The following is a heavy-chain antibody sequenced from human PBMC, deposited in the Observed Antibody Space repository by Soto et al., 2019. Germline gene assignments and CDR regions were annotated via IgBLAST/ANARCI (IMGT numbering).Heavy chain of an antibody. CDR2: VFHTGTT. CDR1: GASLTSGDYY. D-gene: IGHD3-22*01. V-gene: IGHV4-31*03. Sequence: QVQLQESDPGLAKPSQTVSLTCTVSGASLTSGDYYWTWIRQVPGKDLEWIGYVFHTGTTFYTPSLKSRVLMSIDTSDNYFSLNLNSVTAADTAVYYGARGLGYDSNGRFLAAFDIWGHGTLVTVSA. CDR3: ARGLGYDSNGRFLAAFDI. J-gene: IGHJ3*02.